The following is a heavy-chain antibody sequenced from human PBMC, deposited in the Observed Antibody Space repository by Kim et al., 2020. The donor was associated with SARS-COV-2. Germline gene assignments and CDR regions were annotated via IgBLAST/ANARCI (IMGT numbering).Heavy chain of an antibody. Sequence: GGSLRLSCAASEFTFSSYAIHWVRQAPGKGLEWVAYVSSDLSNKYYADSVKGRFTISRDNPKNTEYLQMNSLRPEDTAVYYCARRPNCSGVTCYGLDVWGQGTTVTVSS. J-gene: IGHJ6*02. CDR1: EFTFSSYA. CDR2: VSSDLSNK. CDR3: ARRPNCSGVTCYGLDV. D-gene: IGHD2-15*01. V-gene: IGHV3-30*14.